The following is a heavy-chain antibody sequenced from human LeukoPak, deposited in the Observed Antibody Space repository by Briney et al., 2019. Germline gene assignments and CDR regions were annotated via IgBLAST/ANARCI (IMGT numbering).Heavy chain of an antibody. CDR1: GGSISSYY. Sequence: SETLSLTCTVSGGSISSYYWSWIRQPPGKGLEWIGYIYYSGSTNYNPSLKSRVTISVDTSKSQFSLKLSSATAADTAVYYCATGRSIRYFDYWGQGTLLTVSS. CDR2: IYYSGST. D-gene: IGHD3-9*01. J-gene: IGHJ4*02. V-gene: IGHV4-59*12. CDR3: ATGRSIRYFDY.